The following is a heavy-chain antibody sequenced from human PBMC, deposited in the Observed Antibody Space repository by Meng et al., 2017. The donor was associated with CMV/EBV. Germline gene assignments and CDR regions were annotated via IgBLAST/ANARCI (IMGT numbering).Heavy chain of an antibody. V-gene: IGHV4-34*01. CDR2: INHSGST. CDR3: ARGHDYGDYALDY. Sequence: SQTLSLTCAVYGGSFSGSYWSWIRQPPGKGLEWIGEINHSGSTNYNPSLKSRVTISVDTSKNQFSLKLSSVTAADTAVYYCARGHDYGDYALDYWGQGTLVTVSS. J-gene: IGHJ4*02. D-gene: IGHD4-17*01. CDR1: GGSFSGSY.